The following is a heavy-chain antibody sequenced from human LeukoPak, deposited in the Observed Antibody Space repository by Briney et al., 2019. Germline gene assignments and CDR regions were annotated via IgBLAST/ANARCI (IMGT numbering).Heavy chain of an antibody. V-gene: IGHV3-23*01. CDR3: AKDQGGYSYGYLPTHAFDI. CDR1: GFTFSSYA. Sequence: PGGSLRFSCAASGFTFSSYAMSWVRQAPGKGLEWVSAISGSGGSTYYADSVKGRFTISRDNSKNTLYLQMNSLRAEDTAVYYCAKDQGGYSYGYLPTHAFDIWGQGTMVTVSS. D-gene: IGHD5-18*01. J-gene: IGHJ3*02. CDR2: ISGSGGST.